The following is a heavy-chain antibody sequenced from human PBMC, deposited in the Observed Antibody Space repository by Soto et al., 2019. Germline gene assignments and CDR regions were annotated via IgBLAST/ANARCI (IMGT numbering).Heavy chain of an antibody. J-gene: IGHJ4*02. CDR2: IYYSGST. CDR3: ARGGGYGSGTFDY. V-gene: IGHV4-30-4*01. D-gene: IGHD3-10*01. Sequence: QVQLQESGPGLVKPSQTLSLTCTVSGGSISSGDYYWRWIRQPPGKGLEWIGYIYYSGSTYYNPSLKSRVTISVDTSKNQFSLKVSSVTAADTAVYYCARGGGYGSGTFDYWGQGTLVTVSS. CDR1: GGSISSGDYY.